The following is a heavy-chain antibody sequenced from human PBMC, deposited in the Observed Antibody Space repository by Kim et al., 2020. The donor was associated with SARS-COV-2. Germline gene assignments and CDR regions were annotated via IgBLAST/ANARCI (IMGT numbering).Heavy chain of an antibody. V-gene: IGHV3-21*01. CDR1: GFTFSSYS. J-gene: IGHJ5*02. Sequence: LSLTCAASGFTFSSYSMNWVRQAPGKGLEWVSSISSSSSYIYYADSVKGRFTISRDNAKNSLYLQMNSLRAEDTAVYYCASSDGSYGVDPWGQGTLV. CDR3: ASSDGSYGVDP. CDR2: ISSSSSYI. D-gene: IGHD1-26*01.